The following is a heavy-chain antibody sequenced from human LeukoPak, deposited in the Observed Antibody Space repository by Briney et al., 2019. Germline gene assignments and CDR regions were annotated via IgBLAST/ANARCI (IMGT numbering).Heavy chain of an antibody. D-gene: IGHD6-13*01. CDR1: GYTFTGYY. J-gene: IGHJ4*02. V-gene: IGHV1-2*02. Sequence: GASVKVSCKASGYTFTGYYMHWVRQAPGQGLEWMGWINPNSGGTNYAQKFQGRVIMTRDTSISTAYMELSRLRSDDTAVYYCARGYSRFDVGFDYWGQGTLVTVSS. CDR2: INPNSGGT. CDR3: ARGYSRFDVGFDY.